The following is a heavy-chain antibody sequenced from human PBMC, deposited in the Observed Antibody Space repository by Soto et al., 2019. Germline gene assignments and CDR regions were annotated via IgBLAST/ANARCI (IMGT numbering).Heavy chain of an antibody. CDR2: INPSGGST. CDR1: GYTFASYY. Sequence: GASVKVSCKASGYTFASYYMHWVRQAPGQGLERMGIINPSGGSTSYAQKFQGRVTMTRDTSTSTVYMELSSLRSEDTAVYYCARESLDIVVVVAASPHNWFDPWGQGTLVTVSS. V-gene: IGHV1-46*03. D-gene: IGHD2-15*01. CDR3: ARESLDIVVVVAASPHNWFDP. J-gene: IGHJ5*02.